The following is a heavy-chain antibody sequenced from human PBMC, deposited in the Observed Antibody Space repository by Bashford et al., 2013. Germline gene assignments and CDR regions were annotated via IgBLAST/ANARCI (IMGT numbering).Heavy chain of an antibody. Sequence: WVRQAPGQGLEWMGGIIPIFGTANYAQKFQGRVTITADESTSTAYMELSSLRSEDTAVYYCARDSHRSFVVATISDAFDIWGQGTMVTVSS. J-gene: IGHJ3*02. CDR3: ARDSHRSFVVATISDAFDI. CDR2: IIPIFGTA. V-gene: IGHV1-69*01. D-gene: IGHD5-12*01.